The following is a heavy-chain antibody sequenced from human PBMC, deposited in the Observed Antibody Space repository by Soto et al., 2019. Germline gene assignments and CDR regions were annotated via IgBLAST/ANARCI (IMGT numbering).Heavy chain of an antibody. CDR1: GFTFSRYN. V-gene: IGHV3-48*02. CDR2: ISSSSRTK. J-gene: IGHJ4*02. D-gene: IGHD2-2*02. Sequence: EVQLVESGGGWVQPGGSLRLSCAASGFTFSRYNMNWVRQAPGKGLEWVSYISSSSRTKYYADSVKGRFTISRDNAKNSLYLQMNSLKDEDTAVYYCARQMEYCSRTSCYISWGQGTLVTVSS. CDR3: ARQMEYCSRTSCYIS.